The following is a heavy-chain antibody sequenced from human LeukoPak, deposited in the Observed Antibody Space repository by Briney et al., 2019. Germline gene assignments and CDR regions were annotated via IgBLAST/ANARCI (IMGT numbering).Heavy chain of an antibody. CDR3: ARDLAGLRPPFFAFDI. V-gene: IGHV1-69*05. CDR2: IIPIFGTA. CDR1: GGTFSSYA. J-gene: IGHJ3*02. D-gene: IGHD5-12*01. Sequence: GASVKVSCKASGGTFSSYAISWVRQAPGQGLEWMGGIIPIFGTANYAQKFQGRVTITTDESTSTAYMELSSLRSEDTAVYYCARDLAGLRPPFFAFDIWGQGTMVTVSS.